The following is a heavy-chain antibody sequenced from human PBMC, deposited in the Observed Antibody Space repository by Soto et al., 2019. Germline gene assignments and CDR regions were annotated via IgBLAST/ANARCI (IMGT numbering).Heavy chain of an antibody. J-gene: IGHJ6*02. CDR1: GFTFSSYA. Sequence: PXVFLRLSCAASGFTFSSYAVSCVLQHPGKGLEWVSAISGSGGSTYYADSVKGRFTISRDSSKNTLYLQMNSLRAEDTAVYYCAKDHTRAGGYYSGMDVWGQGITVTVSS. V-gene: IGHV3-23*01. CDR2: ISGSGGST. D-gene: IGHD3-10*01. CDR3: AKDHTRAGGYYSGMDV.